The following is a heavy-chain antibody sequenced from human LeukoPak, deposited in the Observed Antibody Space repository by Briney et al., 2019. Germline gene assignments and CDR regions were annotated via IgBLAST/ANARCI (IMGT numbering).Heavy chain of an antibody. CDR1: GGSFSGYY. CDR3: ARGGYGIVGATEFDY. Sequence: PSETLSLTCAVYGGSFSGYYWSWIRQPPGKGLEWIGEINHSGSTNYNPSLKSRVTISVDTSKNQFSLKLSSVTAADTAVYYCARGGYGIVGATEFDYWGQGTLVTVSS. J-gene: IGHJ4*02. V-gene: IGHV4-34*01. CDR2: INHSGST. D-gene: IGHD1-26*01.